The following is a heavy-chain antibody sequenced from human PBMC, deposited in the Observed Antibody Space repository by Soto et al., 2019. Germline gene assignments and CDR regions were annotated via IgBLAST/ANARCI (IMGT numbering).Heavy chain of an antibody. J-gene: IGHJ6*02. D-gene: IGHD5-12*01. Sequence: SGGGLVQPGGSLRLSCAASGFTFSSYSMNWVRQAPGKGLEWVSYISSSSSTIYYADSVKGRFTISRDNAKNSLYLQMSSLRAEDTAVYYCARADSGYAHGYYYYGMDVWGQGTTVTVSS. CDR3: ARADSGYAHGYYYYGMDV. CDR2: ISSSSSTI. CDR1: GFTFSSYS. V-gene: IGHV3-48*01.